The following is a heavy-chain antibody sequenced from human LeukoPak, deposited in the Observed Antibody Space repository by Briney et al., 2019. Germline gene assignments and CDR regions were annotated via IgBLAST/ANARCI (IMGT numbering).Heavy chain of an antibody. J-gene: IGHJ6*04. V-gene: IGHV3-33*01. CDR1: GFTFSSYG. D-gene: IGHD3-9*01. CDR3: ARGGEYDILTGYYTLYYYYGMDV. CDR2: IWYDGSNK. Sequence: GGSLRPSCAASGFTFSSYGMHWVRQAPGKGLEWVAVIWYDGSNKYYADSVKGRFTISRDNSKNTLYLQMNSLRAEDTAVYYCARGGEYDILTGYYTLYYYYGMDVWGKGTTVTVSS.